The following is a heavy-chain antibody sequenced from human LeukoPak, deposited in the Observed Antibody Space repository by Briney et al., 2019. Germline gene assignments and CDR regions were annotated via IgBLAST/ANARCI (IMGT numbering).Heavy chain of an antibody. D-gene: IGHD3-10*01. J-gene: IGHJ4*02. V-gene: IGHV4-34*01. CDR1: GGSFSGYY. Sequence: PSETLSLTCAVYGGSFSGYYWSWIRQPPGKGLEWIGEINHSGSTNYNPSLKSRVIISVDTSKNQFSLKLSSVTAADTAVYYCARSHWMVRGVINWGQGTLVTVSS. CDR2: INHSGST. CDR3: ARSHWMVRGVIN.